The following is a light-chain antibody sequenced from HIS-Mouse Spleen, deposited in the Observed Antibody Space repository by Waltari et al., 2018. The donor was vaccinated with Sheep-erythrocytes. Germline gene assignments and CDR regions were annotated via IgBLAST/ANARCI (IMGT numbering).Light chain of an antibody. CDR2: EGS. CDR3: CSYAGSSTPWV. Sequence: QSALTQPASVSGSPGQSITISCTGTSSDVGGYNLVSWYQQHPGKAPKLMIYEGSKRTSGVSNRFSGSKTGNTASLTISGLQAEDEADYYCCSYAGSSTPWVFGGGTKLTVL. V-gene: IGLV2-23*01. J-gene: IGLJ3*02. CDR1: SSDVGGYNL.